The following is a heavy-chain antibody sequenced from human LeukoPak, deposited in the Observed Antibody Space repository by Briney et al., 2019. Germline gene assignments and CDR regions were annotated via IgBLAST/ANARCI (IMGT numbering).Heavy chain of an antibody. D-gene: IGHD3-22*01. J-gene: IGHJ4*02. V-gene: IGHV1-69*04. CDR2: IIPILGIA. CDR1: GGTFSSYA. CDR3: ARGYYYDSSGYN. Sequence: GASVKVSCKASGGTFSSYAISWVRQAPGQGLEWMGRIIPILGIANYAQKFQGRVTITADKSTSTAYMELSSLRSEDTAVYYRARGYYYDSSGYNWGQGTLVTVSS.